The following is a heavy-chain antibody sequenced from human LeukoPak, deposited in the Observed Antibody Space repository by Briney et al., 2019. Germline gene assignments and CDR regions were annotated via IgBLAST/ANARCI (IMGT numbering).Heavy chain of an antibody. CDR3: AKYCSSTSCYNYANWFDP. Sequence: GGSLRLSCAASGFTFSSYGMHWVRQAPGKGLELVAFIRYDGSNKYYADSVKGRFTISRDNSKNTLYLQMNSLRAEDTAVYYCAKYCSSTSCYNYANWFDPWGQGTLVTVSS. V-gene: IGHV3-30*02. CDR1: GFTFSSYG. D-gene: IGHD2-2*02. CDR2: IRYDGSNK. J-gene: IGHJ5*02.